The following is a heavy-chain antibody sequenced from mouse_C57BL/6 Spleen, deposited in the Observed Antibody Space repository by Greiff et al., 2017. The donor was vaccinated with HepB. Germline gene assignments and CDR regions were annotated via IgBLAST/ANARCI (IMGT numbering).Heavy chain of an antibody. J-gene: IGHJ2*01. CDR2: IRNKANGYTT. V-gene: IGHV7-3*01. CDR3: ARYRRNFLFDY. Sequence: DVKLVESGGGLVQPGGSLSLSCAASGFTFTDYYMSWVRQPPGKALEWLGFIRNKANGYTTEYSASVKGRFTISRDNSQSILYLQMNALRAEDSATYCCARYRRNFLFDYWGQGTTLTVSS. CDR1: GFTFTDYY.